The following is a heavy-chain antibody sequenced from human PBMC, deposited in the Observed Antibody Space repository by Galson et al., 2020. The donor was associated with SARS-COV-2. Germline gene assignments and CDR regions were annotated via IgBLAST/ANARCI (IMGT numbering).Heavy chain of an antibody. V-gene: IGHV3-7*01. Sequence: YWMSWVRQAPGRGLEWVANIKQDGSDRYYVDSVKGRFTISTDNAKNSVHLQMNSLRAEDTAVYFCARDQDGYNDFWGQGTLVTVSS. J-gene: IGHJ4*02. CDR3: ARDQDGYNDF. CDR1: YW. CDR2: IKQDGSDR. D-gene: IGHD5-12*01.